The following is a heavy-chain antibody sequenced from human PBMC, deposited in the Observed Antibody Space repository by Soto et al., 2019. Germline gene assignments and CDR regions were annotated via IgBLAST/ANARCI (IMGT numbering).Heavy chain of an antibody. D-gene: IGHD1-7*01. J-gene: IGHJ4*02. CDR2: ISDGGGST. CDR1: GFTFSSSA. V-gene: IGHV3-23*01. Sequence: PGGSLRLSCAASGFTFSSSAMAWVRQAPGKGLEWVSGISDGGGSTYYTDSVKGRFTISRDNSKNTLYLQMNSLTVEDTAVYYCAKDRHWNYGSYFDYWGQGTLVTVSS. CDR3: AKDRHWNYGSYFDY.